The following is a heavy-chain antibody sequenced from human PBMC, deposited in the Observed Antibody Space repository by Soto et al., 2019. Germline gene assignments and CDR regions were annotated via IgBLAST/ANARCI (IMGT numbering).Heavy chain of an antibody. CDR1: GYTFTSYG. J-gene: IGHJ4*02. CDR3: ARHADIFVVVVAVSHFDY. CDR2: ISAYNGNT. Sequence: ASVKVSCKASGYTFTSYGISWVRQAPGQGLEWMGWISAYNGNTNYAQKLQGRVTMTTDTSTSTAYMELRSLRSDDTAVYYCARHADIFVVVVAVSHFDYWGQGTLVTVSS. V-gene: IGHV1-18*01. D-gene: IGHD2-15*01.